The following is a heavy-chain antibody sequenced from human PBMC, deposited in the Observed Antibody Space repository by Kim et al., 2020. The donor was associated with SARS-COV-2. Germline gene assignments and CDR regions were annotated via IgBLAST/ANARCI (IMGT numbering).Heavy chain of an antibody. CDR1: GFTFSGSA. D-gene: IGHD3-22*01. V-gene: IGHV3-73*01. CDR3: TRRDSSRGFDI. CDR2: IRSKANSYAT. J-gene: IGHJ3*02. Sequence: GGSLRLSCAASGFTFSGSAMHWVRQASGKGLEWVGRIRSKANSYATAYAASGKGRITISRDDSKNTAYLQMNSLKTKDTAEYYCTRRDSSRGFDIWGQ.